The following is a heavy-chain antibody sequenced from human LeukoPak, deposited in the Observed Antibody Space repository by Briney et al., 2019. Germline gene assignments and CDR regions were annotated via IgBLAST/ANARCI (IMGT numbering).Heavy chain of an antibody. D-gene: IGHD3-22*01. CDR3: AREVYYDSSGYTAEYFQH. J-gene: IGHJ1*01. V-gene: IGHV1-46*01. CDR1: GYTFTSYY. Sequence: GASVKVSCKPSGYTFTSYYMHWVRQAPGQGLEWMGIINPSGGSTSYAQKFQGRATMTRDTSTSTVYMELSSLRSEDTAVYYCAREVYYDSSGYTAEYFQHWGQGTLVTVSS. CDR2: INPSGGST.